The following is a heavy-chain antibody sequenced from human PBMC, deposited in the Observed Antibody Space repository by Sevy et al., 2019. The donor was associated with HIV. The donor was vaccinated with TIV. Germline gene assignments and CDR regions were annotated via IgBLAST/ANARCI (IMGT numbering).Heavy chain of an antibody. CDR1: GFAFTNYYA. V-gene: IGHV3-30-3*01. J-gene: IGHJ4*02. D-gene: IGHD6-13*01. Sequence: GGSLRLSCAASGFAFTNYYAMHWVRQAPGKGLEWVALISFDESDKYYADSVKGRFTISRDNFKNTLYLQMNSLRVEDTALYYCVRAIAADGSFWGQGTLVTVSS. CDR2: ISFDESDK. CDR3: VRAIAADGSF.